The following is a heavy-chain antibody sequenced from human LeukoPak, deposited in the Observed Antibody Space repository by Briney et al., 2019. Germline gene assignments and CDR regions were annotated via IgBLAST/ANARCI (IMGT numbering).Heavy chain of an antibody. J-gene: IGHJ5*02. V-gene: IGHV1-18*01. Sequence: ASVRVSCKASGYTFTSYSISWVRQAPGQGLEWMGWISAYNGNTNYAQKLQGRVTMTTDTSTSTAYMELRSLRSDDTAVYYCARDPTTVVTPGWFDPWGQGTLVTVSS. CDR2: ISAYNGNT. D-gene: IGHD4-23*01. CDR1: GYTFTSYS. CDR3: ARDPTTVVTPGWFDP.